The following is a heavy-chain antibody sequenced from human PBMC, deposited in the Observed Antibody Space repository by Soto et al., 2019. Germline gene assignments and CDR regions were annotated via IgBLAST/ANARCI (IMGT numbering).Heavy chain of an antibody. J-gene: IGHJ4*02. CDR3: ASGSHVPHY. CDR2: ISHSGST. CDR1: GGSISSGGYS. D-gene: IGHD6-6*01. Sequence: QLQLHESGSGLVKPSQTLSLACAVSGGSISSGGYSWSWIRQPPGKGLEWIGYISHSGSTYYNPSLKSRVTISVDRSKNQFSLKLISVTAADTAMYYCASGSHVPHYWGQGTLVTVSS. V-gene: IGHV4-30-2*01.